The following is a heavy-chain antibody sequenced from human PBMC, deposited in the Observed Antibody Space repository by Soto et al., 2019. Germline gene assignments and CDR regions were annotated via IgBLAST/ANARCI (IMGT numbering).Heavy chain of an antibody. D-gene: IGHD6-13*01. CDR2: ISYDGSNK. Sequence: QVQLVESGGGVVQPGRSLRLSCAASGFTFSSYAMHWVRQAPGKGLEWVAVISYDGSNKYYADSVKGRFTISRDNSKNTLYLQMNSLRAEDTAVYYCARDAYSIVKDAFDIWGQGTMVTVSS. J-gene: IGHJ3*02. CDR3: ARDAYSIVKDAFDI. CDR1: GFTFSSYA. V-gene: IGHV3-30-3*01.